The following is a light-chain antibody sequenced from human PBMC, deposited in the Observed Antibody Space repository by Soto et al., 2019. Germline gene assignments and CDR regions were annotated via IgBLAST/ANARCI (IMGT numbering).Light chain of an antibody. CDR3: QQFTVWHRT. J-gene: IGKJ1*01. V-gene: IGKV3-15*01. CDR2: GAS. Sequence: EIVMTQSPATLSVSPGERATLSCRASQSVGSNLAWYQQKPGQAPRLLIYGASTRATDIPARFSGSGSGTEFALTSNSLQSEDLAVYFCQQFTVWHRTFGQGTKVEI. CDR1: QSVGSN.